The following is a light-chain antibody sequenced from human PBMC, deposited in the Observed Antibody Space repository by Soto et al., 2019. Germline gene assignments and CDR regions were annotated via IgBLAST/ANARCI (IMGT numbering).Light chain of an antibody. CDR2: NVD. Sequence: QSALTQVASVSASPGQSSTISCTGASSDVGGHNYVSWYQQHPGKAPKLLIYNVDYRPSGVANRFSGSKSGNTASLTISGLQADDEAYYYCSSYADSSTVVFGGGTKLTVL. J-gene: IGLJ2*01. V-gene: IGLV2-14*03. CDR3: SSYADSSTVV. CDR1: SSDVGGHNY.